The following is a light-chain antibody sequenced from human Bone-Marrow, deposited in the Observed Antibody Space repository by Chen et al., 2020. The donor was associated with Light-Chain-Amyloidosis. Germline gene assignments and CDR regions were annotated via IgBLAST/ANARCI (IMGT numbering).Light chain of an antibody. CDR2: DVT. CDR3: SSYTVSNTWV. J-gene: IGLJ3*02. V-gene: IGLV2-14*03. CDR1: RSDVGGYNF. Sequence: QSALTQPASVSGSPGQSITISSTGSRSDVGGYNFVSWYQQLPGKAPKLLIYDVTNRPSGVSYRFPGSKSGNTASLTVSGLQAEDEADYYCSSYTVSNTWVFGGGDKLTVL.